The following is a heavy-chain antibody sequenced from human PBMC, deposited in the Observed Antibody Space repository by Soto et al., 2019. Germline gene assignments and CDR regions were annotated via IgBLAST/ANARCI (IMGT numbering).Heavy chain of an antibody. CDR1: GFTFSSYA. D-gene: IGHD3-3*01. Sequence: GGSLRLSCAASGFTFSSYAMSWVRQAPGKGLEWVSAISGSGGSTYYADSVKGRFTISRDNSKNTLYLQMNSLRAEDTAVYYCAKSLGAFGVVITGWFDPWGQGTLVTVSS. J-gene: IGHJ5*02. V-gene: IGHV3-23*01. CDR3: AKSLGAFGVVITGWFDP. CDR2: ISGSGGST.